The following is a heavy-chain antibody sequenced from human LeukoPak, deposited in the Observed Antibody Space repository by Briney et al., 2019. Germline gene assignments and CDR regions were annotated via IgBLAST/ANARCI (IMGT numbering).Heavy chain of an antibody. V-gene: IGHV1-2*02. D-gene: IGHD4-23*01. Sequence: ASVNVSCTASGYTFTGYYMHWVRQAPGQGLEWMGWINPNSGGTNYAQKFQGRVTMTRDTSISTAYMEMSRLRSDDTAVYYCAREGIDYGCNSVYGFWGQGTLVIVSS. J-gene: IGHJ4*02. CDR1: GYTFTGYY. CDR2: INPNSGGT. CDR3: AREGIDYGCNSVYGF.